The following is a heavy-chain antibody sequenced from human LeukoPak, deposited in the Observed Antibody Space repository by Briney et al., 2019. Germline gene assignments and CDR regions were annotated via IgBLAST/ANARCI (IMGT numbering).Heavy chain of an antibody. CDR2: ISSSGTYI. Sequence: KSGGSLRLSCAASGFSLSGYTMNWVRQAPGKGLEWVSSISSSGTYIYYADSVKGRFTISRDNAKNSLYLQMNTLRAEDTAVFYCASSRALGEQWLLYWGQGTLVTVSS. J-gene: IGHJ4*02. CDR1: GFSLSGYT. D-gene: IGHD6-19*01. V-gene: IGHV3-21*01. CDR3: ASSRALGEQWLLY.